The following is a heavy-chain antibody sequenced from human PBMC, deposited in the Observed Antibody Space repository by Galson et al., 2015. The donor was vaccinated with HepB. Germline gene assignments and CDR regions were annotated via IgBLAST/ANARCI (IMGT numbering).Heavy chain of an antibody. CDR3: ARELGCSGGSCYGAFHI. D-gene: IGHD2-15*01. J-gene: IGHJ3*02. CDR1: GFTFNIYG. CDR2: INSDGSNK. V-gene: IGHV3-33*01. Sequence: SLRLSCAASGFTFNIYGVHWVRQAPGKGLEWVAIINSDGSNKYYVDSVKGRFTISRDNSKNTLYLQMNTLRVEDTAVYYCARELGCSGGSCYGAFHIWGQGTMVTVSS.